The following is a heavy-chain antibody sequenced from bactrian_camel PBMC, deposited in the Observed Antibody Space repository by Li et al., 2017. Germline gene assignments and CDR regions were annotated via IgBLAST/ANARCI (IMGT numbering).Heavy chain of an antibody. CDR3: AAEPAVFGYCGRNYYPSNGF. V-gene: IGHV3S53*01. J-gene: IGHJ6*01. CDR1: RRAYSSYC. CDR2: IDTDGST. Sequence: QVQLVESGGGLVQPGGSLSVSCTVSRRAYSSYCMGWFRQAPGKEREGVAAIDTDGSTSYVESVKGRFTISQDNAKNTLYLQMDSLKPEDTAIYYCAAEPAVFGYCGRNYYPSNGFWGQGTQVTVS. D-gene: IGHD2*01.